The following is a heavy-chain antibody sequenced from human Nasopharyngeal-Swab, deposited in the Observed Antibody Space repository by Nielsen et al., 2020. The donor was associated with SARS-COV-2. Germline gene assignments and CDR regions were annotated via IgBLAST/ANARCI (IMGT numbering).Heavy chain of an antibody. D-gene: IGHD2-8*01. J-gene: IGHJ4*02. Sequence: GSVKVSCKVSGYTFTSYYMHWVRQAPGQGLEWMGIINPSGGSTSYAQKFQGRVTMTRDTSTSTVYMELSSLRSEDTAVYYCARVSRGLMVYAMGDLDYWGQGTLVTVSS. V-gene: IGHV1-46*01. CDR1: GYTFTSYY. CDR3: ARVSRGLMVYAMGDLDY. CDR2: INPSGGST.